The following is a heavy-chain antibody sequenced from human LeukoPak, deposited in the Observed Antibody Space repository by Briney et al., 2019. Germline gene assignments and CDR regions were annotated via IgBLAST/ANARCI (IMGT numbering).Heavy chain of an antibody. CDR3: ARAIVWFGSDY. J-gene: IGHJ4*02. CDR1: GFTVISNY. Sequence: PGGSLRLSCAASGFTVISNYMSWVRQAPGKGLEWVSVIYSGGNTYYADSVEGRFTISRDNSKNTLYLQMNSLRAEDTAVYYCARAIVWFGSDYWGQGTLVTVSS. CDR2: IYSGGNT. V-gene: IGHV3-66*01. D-gene: IGHD3-10*01.